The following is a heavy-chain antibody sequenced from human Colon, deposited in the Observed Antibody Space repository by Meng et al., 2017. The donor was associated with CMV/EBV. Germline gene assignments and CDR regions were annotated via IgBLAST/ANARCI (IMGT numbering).Heavy chain of an antibody. D-gene: IGHD6-13*01. CDR2: IYPQDGGT. CDR1: GYTFTANH. V-gene: IGHV1-2*02. J-gene: IGHJ4*02. Sequence: QVQVERSGTGVKKPGASVKVSCKTSGYTFTANHLHWVRQAPGQGLEWMGWIYPQDGGTYFAQKFQDRVTLTRDTSITTAYMELSGLTSDDTAIYYCVRESWYFDFWGEGTLVTVSS. CDR3: VRESWYFDF.